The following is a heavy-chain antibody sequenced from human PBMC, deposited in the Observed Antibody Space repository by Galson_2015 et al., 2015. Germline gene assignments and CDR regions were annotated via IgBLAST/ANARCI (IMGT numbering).Heavy chain of an antibody. CDR3: ARDANRGGEFDY. CDR1: GFTFCNYR. J-gene: IGHJ4*02. V-gene: IGHV3-7*03. D-gene: IGHD1-14*01. CDR2: IKYDGSQT. Sequence: SLRLSCAASGFTFCNYRMVWVRQTPEKGLQWVAKIKYDGSQTFYVDSVKGRFTISRDNAENSLDLQMNSLRADDTAVYYCARDANRGGEFDYWGQGALVTVSS.